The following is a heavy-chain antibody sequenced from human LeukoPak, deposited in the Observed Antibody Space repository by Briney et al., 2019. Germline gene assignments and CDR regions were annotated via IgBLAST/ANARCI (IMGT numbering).Heavy chain of an antibody. J-gene: IGHJ5*02. CDR1: NGSFSGYY. D-gene: IGHD3-10*01. V-gene: IGHV4-59*01. CDR3: ASSGSGSYYNGNWFDP. Sequence: SETLSLTCHVYNGSFSGYYWSWIRQPPGKGLEWIGYIYYSGSTNYNPSLKSRVTISVDTSKNQFSLKLISVTAADTAVYYCASSGSGSYYNGNWFDPWGQGTLVTVSS. CDR2: IYYSGST.